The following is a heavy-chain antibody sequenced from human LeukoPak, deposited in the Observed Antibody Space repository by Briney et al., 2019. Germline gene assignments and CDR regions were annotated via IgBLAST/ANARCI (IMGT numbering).Heavy chain of an antibody. Sequence: SETLSLTCAVSGGSISSGVYSWSWIRQPPGKGLEWIGYIYYSGNTYYYPSLRSRVSISVDTSKNQLSLKLNSVTAADTAVYYCARVSSSWYQDWYFDLWGRGTLVTVSS. CDR2: IYYSGNT. D-gene: IGHD6-13*01. J-gene: IGHJ2*01. CDR1: GGSISSGVYS. V-gene: IGHV4-30-4*07. CDR3: ARVSSSWYQDWYFDL.